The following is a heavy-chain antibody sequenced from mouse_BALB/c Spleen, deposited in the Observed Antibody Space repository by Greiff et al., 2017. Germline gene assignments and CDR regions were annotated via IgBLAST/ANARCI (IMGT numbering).Heavy chain of an antibody. J-gene: IGHJ3*01. CDR3: AGVDAFAY. CDR2: INPSTGYT. CDR1: GYTFTSYW. Sequence: QVHVKQSGAELAKPGASVKMSCKASGYTFTSYWMHWVKQRPGQGLEWIGYINPSTGYTEYNQKFKDKATLTADKSSSTAYMQLSSLTSEDSAVYYCAGVDAFAYWGQGTLVTVSA. V-gene: IGHV1-7*01.